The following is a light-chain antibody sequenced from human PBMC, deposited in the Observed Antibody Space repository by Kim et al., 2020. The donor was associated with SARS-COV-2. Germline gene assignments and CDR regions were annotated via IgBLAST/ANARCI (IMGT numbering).Light chain of an antibody. CDR2: DSS. Sequence: PGEGAPRPGEARQVVSFYLAWYQQKPGQAPRLLIYDSSNRATGLPARFSGSGSGTDFTLTISSLEPEDFAVYYCQQRSNWPPALTFGGATKVDIK. CDR1: QVVSFY. V-gene: IGKV3-11*01. J-gene: IGKJ4*01. CDR3: QQRSNWPPALT.